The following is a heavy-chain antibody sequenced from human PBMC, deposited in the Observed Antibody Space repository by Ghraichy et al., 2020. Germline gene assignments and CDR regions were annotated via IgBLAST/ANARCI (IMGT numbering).Heavy chain of an antibody. CDR2: IKNNIEGGTT. V-gene: IGHV3-15*01. CDR1: GFTFSYAR. D-gene: IGHD4-17*01. CDR3: TTDLDYGDYWFAP. J-gene: IGHJ5*02. Sequence: SCAASGFTFSYARMSWVRQAPGKGLEWVGRIKNNIEGGTTDYAAPVKGRFSISRDDSKDTVYLQMNSLKTEDTAVYYCTTDLDYGDYWFAPWGQGTAVIVSS.